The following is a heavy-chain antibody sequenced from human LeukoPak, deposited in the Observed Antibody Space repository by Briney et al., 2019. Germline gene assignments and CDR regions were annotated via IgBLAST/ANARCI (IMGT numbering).Heavy chain of an antibody. CDR3: ATDSALGGDLTSYYYYYGMDV. Sequence: ASVKVSCKVSGYTLTELSMHWVRQAPGKGLEWMGGFDPGDGETIYAQKFQGRVTMTEDTSTATAYMELSSLRSEDTAVYYCATDSALGGDLTSYYYYYGMDVWGQGTTVTVSS. CDR1: GYTLTELS. V-gene: IGHV1-24*01. D-gene: IGHD4-17*01. J-gene: IGHJ6*02. CDR2: FDPGDGET.